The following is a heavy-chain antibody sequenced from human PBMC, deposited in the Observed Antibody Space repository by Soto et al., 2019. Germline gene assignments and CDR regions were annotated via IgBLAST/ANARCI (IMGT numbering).Heavy chain of an antibody. CDR2: VSANNGHT. J-gene: IGHJ6*02. CDR3: ARDIESVTAKHFFYYYAMDV. Sequence: GASVKVSCKASGFTFSNYGLNWVRQAPGQGLEWMGWVSANNGHTNYAQNLQGRVSMTTDTSTSTAYMELRGLRFDDTAVYYCARDIESVTAKHFFYYYAMDVWRQGTTVTVSS. CDR1: GFTFSNYG. V-gene: IGHV1-18*01. D-gene: IGHD2-8*01.